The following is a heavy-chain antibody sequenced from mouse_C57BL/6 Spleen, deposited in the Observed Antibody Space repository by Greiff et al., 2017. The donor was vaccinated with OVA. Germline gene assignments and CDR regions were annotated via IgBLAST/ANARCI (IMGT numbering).Heavy chain of an antibody. CDR1: GFTFSDYG. V-gene: IGHV5-17*01. Sequence: DVHLVESGGGLVKPGGSLKLSCAASGFTFSDYGMHWVRQAPEKGLEWVAYISSGSSTIYYADTVKGRFTISRDNAKNTLFLQMTSLRSEDTAMYYCARYSPLAMDYWGQGTSVTVSS. CDR2: ISSGSSTI. CDR3: ARYSPLAMDY. D-gene: IGHD2-12*01. J-gene: IGHJ4*01.